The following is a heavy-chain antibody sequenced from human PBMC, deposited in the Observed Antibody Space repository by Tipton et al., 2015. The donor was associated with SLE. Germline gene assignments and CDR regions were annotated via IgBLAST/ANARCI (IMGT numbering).Heavy chain of an antibody. J-gene: IGHJ5*02. CDR2: IYYSGRT. D-gene: IGHD2-2*01. V-gene: IGHV4-39*07. CDR1: GGSISRSSHY. Sequence: LRLSCTVSGGSISRSSHYWGWIRQPPGKGLEWIGSIYYSGRTYYNSSLKSRVTISVDTSKNQFSLKLSSVTDADTAVYYCAREGQYLGWFDPWGQGTLVTVSS. CDR3: AREGQYLGWFDP.